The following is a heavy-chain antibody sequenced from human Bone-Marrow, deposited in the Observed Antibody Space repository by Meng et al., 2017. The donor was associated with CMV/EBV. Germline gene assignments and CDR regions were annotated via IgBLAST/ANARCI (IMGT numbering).Heavy chain of an antibody. J-gene: IGHJ4*02. CDR3: AREVRDWNDVFDY. CDR2: TYYRSKWYN. V-gene: IGHV6-1*01. D-gene: IGHD1-1*01. CDR1: WDSVSSNSAS. Sequence: WDSVSSNSASWNGIRQSPSRGLEWLGRTYYRSKWYNDYAVSVKSRITINPDTSKNQFSLQLNSVTPEDTAVYYCAREVRDWNDVFDYWGQGTLVTVSS.